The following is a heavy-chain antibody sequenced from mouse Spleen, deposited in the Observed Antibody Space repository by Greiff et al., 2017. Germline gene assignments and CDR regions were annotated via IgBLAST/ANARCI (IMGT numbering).Heavy chain of an antibody. J-gene: IGHJ2*01. D-gene: IGHD1-1*01. Sequence: EVMLVESGGDLVKLGGSLKLSCAASGFTFSSYYMSWVRQTPDKSLEWVATISGGGTSTYYPDSVTGRFTISRDNAKNTLYLQMSSLNSEDTAVYFCARVLYGSSFFDYWGQGTTLTVSS. CDR1: GFTFSSYY. CDR2: ISGGGTST. V-gene: IGHV5-6*01. CDR3: ARVLYGSSFFDY.